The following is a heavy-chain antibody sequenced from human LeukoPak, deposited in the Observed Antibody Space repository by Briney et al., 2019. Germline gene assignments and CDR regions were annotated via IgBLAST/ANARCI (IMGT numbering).Heavy chain of an antibody. D-gene: IGHD3-10*01. CDR1: GYSFTSYW. V-gene: IGHV5-51*01. J-gene: IGHJ4*02. Sequence: GESLKISCKGSGYSFTSYWIGWVRQMPGKGLEWMGIIYPGDSDTRYSPSFQGQVTISADKSISTAYLQWSSLKASDTAMYYCARRSIRFGEFQQYDYWGQGTLVTVSS. CDR3: ARRSIRFGEFQQYDY. CDR2: IYPGDSDT.